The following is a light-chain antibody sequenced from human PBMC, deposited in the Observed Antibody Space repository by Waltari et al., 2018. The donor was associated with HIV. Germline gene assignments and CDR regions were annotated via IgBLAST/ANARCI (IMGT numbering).Light chain of an antibody. CDR2: EVN. V-gene: IGLV2-23*02. Sequence: QSALTQPASVSESPGQSITISCTGTGSDIGNYNLVSWYQQYPGKAPKLIIYEVNKRPSGVSSRFSSSKSGNTASLTGSGLQAEDEADYYCSSYAGSSTLWVFGGGTQLTVL. J-gene: IGLJ3*02. CDR1: GSDIGNYNL. CDR3: SSYAGSSTLWV.